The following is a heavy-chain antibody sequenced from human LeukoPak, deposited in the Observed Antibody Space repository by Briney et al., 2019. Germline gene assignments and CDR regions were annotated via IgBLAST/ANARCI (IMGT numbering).Heavy chain of an antibody. J-gene: IGHJ4*02. D-gene: IGHD2-15*01. Sequence: PGGSLRLSCAASGFTFSSYAMHWVRQAPGKGLEWVAVISYDGSNKYYADSVKGRFTISRDNSKNTLYLQMNSLRAEDTAVYYCARPQDIVVVVAAIFDYWGQGTLVTVSS. CDR1: GFTFSSYA. V-gene: IGHV3-30*04. CDR2: ISYDGSNK. CDR3: ARPQDIVVVVAAIFDY.